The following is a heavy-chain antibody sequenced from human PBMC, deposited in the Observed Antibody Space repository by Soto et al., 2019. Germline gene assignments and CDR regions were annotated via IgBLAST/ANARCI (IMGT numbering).Heavy chain of an antibody. J-gene: IGHJ6*02. CDR2: ISSSSSYI. Sequence: PGGSLRLSCAASGFTFSSYSMNWVRQAPGKGLEWVSSISSSSSYIYYADSVKGRFTISRDNAKNSLYLQMSSLRAEDTAVYYCARDRGGYDRLYYYHGMDVWGQGTTVTVSS. CDR1: GFTFSSYS. CDR3: ARDRGGYDRLYYYHGMDV. V-gene: IGHV3-21*01. D-gene: IGHD5-12*01.